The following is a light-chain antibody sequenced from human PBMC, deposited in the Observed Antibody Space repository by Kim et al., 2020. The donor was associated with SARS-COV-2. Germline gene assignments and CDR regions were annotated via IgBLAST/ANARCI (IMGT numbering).Light chain of an antibody. J-gene: IGKJ4*01. CDR3: QQYKDWPLT. CDR2: DIS. CDR1: QNLGTY. V-gene: IGKV3-15*01. Sequence: IVMTQSPATLSVSPGESATLSCRASQNLGTYLAWYQQKPGQAPRLLIYDISIRATGIRARFSGSGSGTEFTLTISSLQSEDSAVYYCQQYKDWPLTFGGGTKV.